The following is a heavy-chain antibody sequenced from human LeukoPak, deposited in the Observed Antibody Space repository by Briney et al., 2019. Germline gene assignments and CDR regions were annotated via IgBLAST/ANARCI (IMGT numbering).Heavy chain of an antibody. Sequence: SETLSLTCTVSGYSISSGYFWGWIRQPPGKGLEWIASIYHSGTTYYNPSLKSRVTISVDTSKNQFSLKLSSVTAADTAVYYCARPAGEWELLPRYWGQGTLVTVSS. D-gene: IGHD1-26*01. CDR1: GYSISSGYF. V-gene: IGHV4-38-2*02. J-gene: IGHJ4*02. CDR2: IYHSGTT. CDR3: ARPAGEWELLPRY.